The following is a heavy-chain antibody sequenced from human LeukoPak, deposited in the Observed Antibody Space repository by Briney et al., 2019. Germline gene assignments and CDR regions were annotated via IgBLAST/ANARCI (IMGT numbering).Heavy chain of an antibody. CDR1: GGSFSGYY. V-gene: IGHV4-34*01. Sequence: SETLSLTCAVYGGSFSGYYWSWIRQPPGKGPEWIGEINHSGSTNYNPSLKSRVTISVDTSKNQFSLKLSSVTAADTAVYYCARGKVVVVPAAMTSWFNLWGQGTLVTVSS. D-gene: IGHD2-2*01. J-gene: IGHJ5*02. CDR2: INHSGST. CDR3: ARGKVVVVPAAMTSWFNL.